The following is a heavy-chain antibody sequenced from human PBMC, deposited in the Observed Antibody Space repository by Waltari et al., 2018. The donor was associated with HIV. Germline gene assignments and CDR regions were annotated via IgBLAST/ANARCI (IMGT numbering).Heavy chain of an antibody. CDR2: IYPGDADT. D-gene: IGHD5-12*01. J-gene: IGHJ4*02. Sequence: EVQLVQSGAEVKKPGESLKTSCKVSGYSFTSFWTGWVGRMPGKGLEWMWIIYPGDADTRYSPSFQGQVTISADKSISTAYLQWSRLKASDTAMYYCGRQARKGSGSAGYWGQGTLVTVSS. CDR1: GYSFTSFW. CDR3: GRQARKGSGSAGY. V-gene: IGHV5-51*01.